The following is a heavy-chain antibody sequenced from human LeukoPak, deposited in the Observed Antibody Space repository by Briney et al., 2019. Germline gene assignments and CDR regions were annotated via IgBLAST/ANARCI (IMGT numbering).Heavy chain of an antibody. CDR2: INPSGGST. Sequence: ASVKVSCKASGDTFTTSHMHWVRQAPGQGLEWRGKINPSGGSTTYAQQFQGRVSMTRDLSMSTVYMELSSLRSEDTAVYYCVRNLMQFTGLPYWGQGTLVTVSS. CDR3: VRNLMQFTGLPY. D-gene: IGHD2-8*02. V-gene: IGHV1-46*01. CDR1: GDTFTTSH. J-gene: IGHJ4*02.